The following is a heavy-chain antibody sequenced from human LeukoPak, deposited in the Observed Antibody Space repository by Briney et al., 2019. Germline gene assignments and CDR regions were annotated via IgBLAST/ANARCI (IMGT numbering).Heavy chain of an antibody. D-gene: IGHD4-17*01. CDR2: INPSGGST. CDR3: ARNLRWYFDL. V-gene: IGHV1-46*01. CDR1: GYIFTSYY. Sequence: ASVKVSCKASGYIFTSYYMYWVRQAPGQGLEWMGIINPSGGSTSYAQKFQGRVTMTRDMSTSTVYMELSSLRSEDTAVYYCARNLRWYFDLWGRGTLVTVSS. J-gene: IGHJ2*01.